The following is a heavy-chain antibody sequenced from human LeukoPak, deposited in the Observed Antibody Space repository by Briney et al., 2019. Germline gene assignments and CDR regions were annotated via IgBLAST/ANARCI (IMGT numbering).Heavy chain of an antibody. CDR1: GGSISSYY. J-gene: IGHJ4*02. CDR3: ARVPYYYDSSNDYSGYFDY. Sequence: PSETLSLTCTVSGGSISSYYWSWLRQPAGKGLEWIGRMYTSGSTNYNPSLKSRVTISVDTSNNQFSLKLSSVTAADTALYYCARVPYYYDSSNDYSGYFDYWGQGTLVTVSS. CDR2: MYTSGST. V-gene: IGHV4-4*07. D-gene: IGHD3-22*01.